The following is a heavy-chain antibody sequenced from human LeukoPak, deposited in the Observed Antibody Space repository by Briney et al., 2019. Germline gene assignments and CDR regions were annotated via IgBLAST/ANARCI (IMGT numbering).Heavy chain of an antibody. CDR2: ISGSGGST. V-gene: IGHV3-23*01. J-gene: IGHJ6*04. D-gene: IGHD2-2*01. Sequence: GSLRLSCAASGFTFSSYAMSWVRQAPGKGLEWVSAISGSGGSTYYADSVKGRFTISRDNSKNTLYLQMNSLRAEDTAVYYCAKDLAIVVVPAAIGMDVWGKGTTVTVSS. CDR1: GFTFSSYA. CDR3: AKDLAIVVVPAAIGMDV.